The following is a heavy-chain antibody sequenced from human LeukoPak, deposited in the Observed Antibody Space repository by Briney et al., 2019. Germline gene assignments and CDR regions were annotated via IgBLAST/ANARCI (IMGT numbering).Heavy chain of an antibody. V-gene: IGHV3-7*01. J-gene: IGHJ3*02. Sequence: PGGSLRLSCAASGFPFSIYWMSWVRQAPGKGLEWVANIKHDGSEKYYVDSVKGRFTISRDNAKNSLHLQMNSLRAEDTAVYHCASHRDGYKDFDMWGQGTMVTVSS. CDR1: GFPFSIYW. CDR2: IKHDGSEK. D-gene: IGHD5-24*01. CDR3: ASHRDGYKDFDM.